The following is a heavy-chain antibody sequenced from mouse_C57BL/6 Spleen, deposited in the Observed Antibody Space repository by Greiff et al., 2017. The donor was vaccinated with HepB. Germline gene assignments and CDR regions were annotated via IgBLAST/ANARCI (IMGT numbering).Heavy chain of an antibody. V-gene: IGHV2-2*01. J-gene: IGHJ4*01. D-gene: IGHD4-1*01. CDR2: IWSGGST. CDR1: GFSLTSYG. Sequence: VKLMESGPGLVQPSQSPSITCTVSGFSLTSYGVHWVRQSPGKGLEWLGVIWSGGSTDYNAAFISRLSISKDNSKSQVFFKMNSLQADDTAIYYCARRRWDAGAMDYWGQGTSVTVSS. CDR3: ARRRWDAGAMDY.